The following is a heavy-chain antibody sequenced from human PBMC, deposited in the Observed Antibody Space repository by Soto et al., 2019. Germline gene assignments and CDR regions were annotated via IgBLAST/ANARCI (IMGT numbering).Heavy chain of an antibody. CDR2: ISWNSGSI. Sequence: EVQLVESGGGLVQPGRSLRLSCAASGFTFDDYAMHWVRQAPGKGLEWVSGISWNSGSIGYADSVKGRFTISRDNAKNSLYLHMNSLRAEDTALYYCAKDIDRSPDAFDIWGQGTMVTVSS. V-gene: IGHV3-9*01. CDR1: GFTFDDYA. CDR3: AKDIDRSPDAFDI. J-gene: IGHJ3*02. D-gene: IGHD3-9*01.